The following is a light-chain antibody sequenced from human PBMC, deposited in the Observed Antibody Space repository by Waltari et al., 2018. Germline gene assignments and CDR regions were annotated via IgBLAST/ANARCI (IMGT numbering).Light chain of an antibody. CDR3: GTWDSSLSGAV. Sequence: QSVLTQPPSVSAAPGQRVTISCSGGSSNIGNNSVSWYRQFPGTAPNLLIYENTERPSGIPGRFSGSKSGTSATLDITGLQAGDEADYYCGTWDSSLSGAVFGGGTHLTVL. V-gene: IGLV1-51*02. CDR2: ENT. J-gene: IGLJ7*01. CDR1: SSNIGNNS.